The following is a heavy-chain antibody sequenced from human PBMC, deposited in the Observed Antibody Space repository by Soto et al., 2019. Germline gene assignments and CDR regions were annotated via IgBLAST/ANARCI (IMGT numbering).Heavy chain of an antibody. D-gene: IGHD2-21*02. Sequence: QVPLLQSGAEVKKPGASVKVSCKASGVTFTEYYIHWVRQAPGQGLEWRGTGNPSGGHTTYAQHFLGRVTMTRDTSTSTLDMELTSLTSEDTAVYYCARGGHVVVVTAALDYWGQGTLGTVSS. CDR1: GVTFTEYY. CDR3: ARGGHVVVVTAALDY. CDR2: GNPSGGHT. J-gene: IGHJ4*02. V-gene: IGHV1-46*01.